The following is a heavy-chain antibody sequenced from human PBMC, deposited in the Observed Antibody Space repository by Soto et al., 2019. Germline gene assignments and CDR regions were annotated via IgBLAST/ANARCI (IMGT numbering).Heavy chain of an antibody. Sequence: ASVKVSCKASGYTFTSYDINWVRQATGQGLEWMGWMNPNSGNTGYAQKFQGRVTMTRNTSISTAYMELSSLRSEDTAVYYCARTPSLAVLRYFDWFSPRHNWFDPWGQGTLVTVSS. CDR2: MNPNSGNT. CDR3: ARTPSLAVLRYFDWFSPRHNWFDP. J-gene: IGHJ5*02. CDR1: GYTFTSYD. D-gene: IGHD3-9*01. V-gene: IGHV1-8*01.